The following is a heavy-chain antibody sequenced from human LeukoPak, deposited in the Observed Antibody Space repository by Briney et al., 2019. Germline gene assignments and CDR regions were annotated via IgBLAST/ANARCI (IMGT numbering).Heavy chain of an antibody. CDR2: INPNSGGT. D-gene: IGHD2-15*01. Sequence: GASVKVSCKASGYTFTGYYMHWVRQAPGQGLEWMGWINPNSGGTNYAQKFQGWVTMTRDTSISTAYMELSRLRSDDTAVYYCARAGSRVVVAAHFDYWGQGTLVTVSS. V-gene: IGHV1-2*04. CDR1: GYTFTGYY. CDR3: ARAGSRVVVAAHFDY. J-gene: IGHJ4*02.